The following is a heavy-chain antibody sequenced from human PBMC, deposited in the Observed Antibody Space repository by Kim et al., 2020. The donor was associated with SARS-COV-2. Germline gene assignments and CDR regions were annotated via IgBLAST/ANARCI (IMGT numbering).Heavy chain of an antibody. CDR2: IRSGSTTI. D-gene: IGHD1-20*01. CDR3: ARSYNWALDY. J-gene: IGHJ4*02. V-gene: IGHV3-48*02. CDR1: GFSFTTYN. Sequence: GGSLRLSCAASGFSFTTYNMNWVRQAPGKGLEWISHIRSGSTTIYADSVKGRFTISRDNAKSSLYLQMNSLRDEDTAVYYCARSYNWALDYWGQGTLVTV.